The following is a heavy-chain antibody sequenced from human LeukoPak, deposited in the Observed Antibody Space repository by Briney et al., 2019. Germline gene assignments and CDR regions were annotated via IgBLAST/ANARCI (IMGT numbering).Heavy chain of an antibody. CDR1: GGSISSYY. D-gene: IGHD3-16*02. CDR2: IYTSGST. J-gene: IGHJ4*02. V-gene: IGHV4-4*07. CDR3: AGCMITFGGVIVNDY. Sequence: SETLSLTCTVSGGSISSYYWSWIRQPAGKGLEWIGRIYTSGSTNYNPSLKSRVTMSVDTSKNQFSLKLSSVTAADTAVYYCAGCMITFGGVIVNDYWGQGTLVTVSS.